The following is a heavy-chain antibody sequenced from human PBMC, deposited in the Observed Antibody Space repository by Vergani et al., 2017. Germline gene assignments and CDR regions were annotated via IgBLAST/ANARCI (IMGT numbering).Heavy chain of an antibody. D-gene: IGHD6-13*01. CDR3: AREGLSSSWSYYYYYYMDV. J-gene: IGHJ6*03. V-gene: IGHV3-30-3*01. CDR2: ISYDGSNK. CDR1: GFTFSSYA. Sequence: QVQLVESGGGVVQPGRSLRLSCAASGFTFSSYAMHWVRQAPGKGLEWVAVISYDGSNKYYADSVKGRFTISRDNSKNTLYLQMNSLRAEDTAVYYCAREGLSSSWSYYYYYYMDVWGKGP.